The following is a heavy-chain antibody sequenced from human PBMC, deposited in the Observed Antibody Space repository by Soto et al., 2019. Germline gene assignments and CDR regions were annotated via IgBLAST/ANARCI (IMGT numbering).Heavy chain of an antibody. Sequence: ASVKVSCKASGYTFTSYDINWVRQATGQGLEWMGWMNPNSGNTGYAQKFQGRVTMTRNTSISTAYMELSSLRSEDTAVHYCARVERFLEWLSPEYYHYGMDVWGQGTTVTVSS. D-gene: IGHD3-3*01. J-gene: IGHJ6*01. CDR2: MNPNSGNT. CDR1: GYTFTSYD. V-gene: IGHV1-8*01. CDR3: ARVERFLEWLSPEYYHYGMDV.